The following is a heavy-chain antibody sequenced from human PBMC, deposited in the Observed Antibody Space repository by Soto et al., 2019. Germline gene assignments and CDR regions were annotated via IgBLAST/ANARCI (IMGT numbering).Heavy chain of an antibody. V-gene: IGHV3-53*01. CDR3: ARYSSSVVYYYYGMDV. Sequence: EVQLVESGGGLIQPGGSLRLSCAASGFTVSSNYMSWVRQAPGKGLEWVSVIYSGGSTYYADSVKGRFTISRDNSKNTLYLQMNSLRAEDTAVYYCARYSSSVVYYYYGMDVWGQGTTVTVSS. CDR2: IYSGGST. D-gene: IGHD6-6*01. CDR1: GFTVSSNY. J-gene: IGHJ6*02.